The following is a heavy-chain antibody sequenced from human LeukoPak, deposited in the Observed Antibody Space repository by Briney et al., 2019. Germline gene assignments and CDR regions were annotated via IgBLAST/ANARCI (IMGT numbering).Heavy chain of an antibody. V-gene: IGHV4-34*01. D-gene: IGHD1-26*01. Sequence: SETLSLTCAVYGGSFSGYYWSWIRQPPGKGLEWIGEINHSGSTNYNPSLKSRVTISVDTSKNQFSLKLSSVTAADTAVYYCATPRGSGSYRCWGQGTLVTVSS. CDR3: ATPRGSGSYRC. CDR1: GGSFSGYY. CDR2: INHSGST. J-gene: IGHJ4*02.